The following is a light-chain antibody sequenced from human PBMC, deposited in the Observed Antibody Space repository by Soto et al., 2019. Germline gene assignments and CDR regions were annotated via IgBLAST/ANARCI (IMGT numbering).Light chain of an antibody. CDR1: DIGSKS. J-gene: IGLJ2*01. CDR2: DDS. CDR3: QAWHSSSEL. Sequence: SYELTQPPSVSVAPGQTARITCGGNDIGSKSVYCYQQKPGQAPVLVVYDDSDRPSGIPERFSGSNSGNTATLTISRVEAGDEAYYYCQAWHSSSELFGGGTKLTVL. V-gene: IGLV3-21*02.